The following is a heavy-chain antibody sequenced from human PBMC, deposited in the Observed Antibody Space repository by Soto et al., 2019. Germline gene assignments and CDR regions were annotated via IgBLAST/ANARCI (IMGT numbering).Heavy chain of an antibody. J-gene: IGHJ4*02. CDR1: GFTFSSSA. V-gene: IGHV1-58*01. CDR2: IDVGSANA. Sequence: QMQLVQSGPEVKKPGTSVKVSCKTSGFTFSSSAVHWVRQARGHRLQWIGWIDVGSANANYAQMLQERVTNSRDMSTSTASMELSSLRPEDTAVYYWAADVGGYIYGVARHWGPGTLVTLAS. CDR3: AADVGGYIYGVARH. D-gene: IGHD4-17*01.